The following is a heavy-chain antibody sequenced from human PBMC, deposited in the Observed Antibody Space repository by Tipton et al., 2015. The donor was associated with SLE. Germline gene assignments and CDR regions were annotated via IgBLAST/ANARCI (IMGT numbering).Heavy chain of an antibody. CDR2: IYYSGST. CDR3: ARDSGYYYMVV. CDR1: GGSISTYY. Sequence: TLSLTCSVSGGSISTYYWSWIRQPPGKGLEWIGHIYYSGSTNYNPSLKSRVTISVDTSKNQFSLKLSSLTAADTAVYYCARDSGYYYMVVWGKGTTVTVSS. D-gene: IGHD3-10*01. V-gene: IGHV4-59*01. J-gene: IGHJ6*03.